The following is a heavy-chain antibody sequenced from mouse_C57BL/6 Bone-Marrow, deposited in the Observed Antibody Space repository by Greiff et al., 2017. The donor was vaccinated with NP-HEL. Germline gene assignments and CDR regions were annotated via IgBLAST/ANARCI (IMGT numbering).Heavy chain of an antibody. Sequence: EVKLVESEGGLVQPGSSMKLSCTASGFTFSDYYMAWVRQVPEKGLEWVANINYDGSSTYYLESLKSRFIFSRDNANNILYLQMSSLKSEDTATYYCARDALRGSSYGWYFDVWGTGTTVTVSS. D-gene: IGHD1-1*01. CDR3: ARDALRGSSYGWYFDV. CDR1: GFTFSDYY. V-gene: IGHV5-16*01. CDR2: INYDGSST. J-gene: IGHJ1*03.